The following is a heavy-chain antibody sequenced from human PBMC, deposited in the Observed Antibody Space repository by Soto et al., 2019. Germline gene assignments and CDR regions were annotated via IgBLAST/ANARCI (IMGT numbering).Heavy chain of an antibody. V-gene: IGHV4-59*01. CDR3: ARGDIAVAGYYYYGMDV. CDR2: IYYSGST. CDR1: GGSISSYY. D-gene: IGHD6-19*01. J-gene: IGHJ6*02. Sequence: SETLSLTCTVSGGSISSYYWSWIRQTPGKGLEWIGYIYYSGSTNYNPSLKSRVTISVDTSKNQFSLKLSSVTAADTAVYYCARGDIAVAGYYYYGMDVWGQGTTDTVSS.